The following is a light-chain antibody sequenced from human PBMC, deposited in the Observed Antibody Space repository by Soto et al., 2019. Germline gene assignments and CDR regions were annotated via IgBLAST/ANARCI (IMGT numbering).Light chain of an antibody. CDR3: TSYAGDTSLGV. Sequence: QSVLTQPLSASGSPGQSVTISCTGTSSDVGGYNYVSWYQQHPGKAPKLMIYEVSKRPSGVPDRFSGSKSGNTASLTVSGLQAEDEADYYCTSYAGDTSLGVLGGGTQLTVL. J-gene: IGLJ3*02. V-gene: IGLV2-8*01. CDR2: EVS. CDR1: SSDVGGYNY.